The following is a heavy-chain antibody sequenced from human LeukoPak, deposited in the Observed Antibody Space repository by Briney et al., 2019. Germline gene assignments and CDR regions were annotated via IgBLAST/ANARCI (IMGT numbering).Heavy chain of an antibody. V-gene: IGHV3-7*01. Sequence: GGSLRLSCAASGFTFSSYWMSWVRQAPGKGLEWVANIKQDGSEKYYVDSVKGRFTISRDNAKNSLYLQMNSLRAEDTAVYYCARAVTGYSYGLGYWGQGTLVTVSS. CDR2: IKQDGSEK. J-gene: IGHJ4*02. CDR1: GFTFSSYW. CDR3: ARAVTGYSYGLGY. D-gene: IGHD5-18*01.